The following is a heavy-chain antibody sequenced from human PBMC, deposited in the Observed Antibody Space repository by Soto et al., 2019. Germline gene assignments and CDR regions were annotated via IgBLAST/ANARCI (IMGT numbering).Heavy chain of an antibody. CDR2: IGGTGSYI. Sequence: EVQLVESGGGLVKPGGSLRLSCAASGFTFNTYSMNWVRQAPGKGLEWVSSIGGTGSYIYYADSVKGRFTISRDNSKNSLYLHMYSLRAEDTAVYYSARDRLNYPHDCHYYDGMDVWGQGTTVTVSS. CDR3: ARDRLNYPHDCHYYDGMDV. J-gene: IGHJ6*02. CDR1: GFTFNTYS. V-gene: IGHV3-21*01. D-gene: IGHD3-3*01.